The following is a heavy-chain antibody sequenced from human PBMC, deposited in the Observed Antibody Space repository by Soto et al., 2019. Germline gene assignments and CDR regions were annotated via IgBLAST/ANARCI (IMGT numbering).Heavy chain of an antibody. V-gene: IGHV3-21*01. Sequence: GGSLRLSCAASGFTFSSYSMNWVRQAPGKGLEWVSSISSSSSYIYYADSVKGRFTISRDNAKNSLYLQMNSLRAEDTAVYYCASTIFGVVRKLDAFDIWGQGTMVTVSS. D-gene: IGHD3-3*01. CDR1: GFTFSSYS. CDR2: ISSSSSYI. CDR3: ASTIFGVVRKLDAFDI. J-gene: IGHJ3*02.